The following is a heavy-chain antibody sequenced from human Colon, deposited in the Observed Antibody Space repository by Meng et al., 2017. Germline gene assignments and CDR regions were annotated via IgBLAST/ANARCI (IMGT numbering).Heavy chain of an antibody. CDR1: GFTINDYT. Sequence: GGPLRLSCVASGFTINDYTISWVRQSPGKELEWVGFIRGKPYDGTTDYAASVKGRFTISRDDSKSIAYLQMNSLKSEDTAVYYCARSPAAKYFHHWGQGTLVTVSS. V-gene: IGHV3-49*04. CDR2: IRGKPYDGTT. CDR3: ARSPAAKYFHH. D-gene: IGHD6-25*01. J-gene: IGHJ1*01.